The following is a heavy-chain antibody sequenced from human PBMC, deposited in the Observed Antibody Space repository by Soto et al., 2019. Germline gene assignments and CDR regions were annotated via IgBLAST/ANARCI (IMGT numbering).Heavy chain of an antibody. CDR2: IKQDGSEK. CDR1: GFTFSSYW. V-gene: IGHV3-7*03. J-gene: IGHJ3*02. CDR3: ARDPYYYDSSGYYYKAFDI. Sequence: AGGSLRLSCSASGFTFSSYWMSWVRQAPGKGLEWVANIKQDGSEKYYVDSVKGRFTISRDNAKNSLYLQMNSLRAEDTAVYYCARDPYYYDSSGYYYKAFDIWGQGTMVTVSS. D-gene: IGHD3-22*01.